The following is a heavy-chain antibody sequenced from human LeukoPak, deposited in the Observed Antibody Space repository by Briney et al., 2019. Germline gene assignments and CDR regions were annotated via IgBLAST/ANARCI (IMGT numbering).Heavy chain of an antibody. CDR2: IYHSGST. Sequence: PSETLSLTCTVSGGSISSSFYYWGWIRQPPGKGLEWIGSIYHSGSTYYNPSLKSRVTISVDTSRNQFSLNLSSVTAADTAVYYCARVETGTIDYWGQGTLVTVSS. J-gene: IGHJ4*02. CDR1: GGSISSSFYY. CDR3: ARVETGTIDY. V-gene: IGHV4-39*01. D-gene: IGHD1-1*01.